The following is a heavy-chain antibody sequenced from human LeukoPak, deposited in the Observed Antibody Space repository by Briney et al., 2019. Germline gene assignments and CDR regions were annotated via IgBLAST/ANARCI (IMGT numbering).Heavy chain of an antibody. J-gene: IGHJ2*01. Sequence: GASVKVSCKASGYTFTAYYIHWVRQAPGQGLEWMGWINPNSGGTNYAQRFQGRVTMTRDTPITTAYMELSRLRSDDTAVYYCASPWGRWFGELIWYFDLWGRGTLVTVSS. D-gene: IGHD3-10*01. CDR1: GYTFTAYY. V-gene: IGHV1-2*02. CDR3: ASPWGRWFGELIWYFDL. CDR2: INPNSGGT.